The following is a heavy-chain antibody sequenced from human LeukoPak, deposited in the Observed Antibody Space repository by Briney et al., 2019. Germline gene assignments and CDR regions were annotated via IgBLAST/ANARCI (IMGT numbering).Heavy chain of an antibody. J-gene: IGHJ4*02. CDR1: GFTFSSYW. CDR3: AAAVNTGRAEHY. V-gene: IGHV3-74*01. D-gene: IGHD4-17*01. CDR2: INNSGTDT. Sequence: PGGSLRLSCAASGFTFSSYWMQWIRQAPGKGLEWVSSINNSGTDTYYEDSVKGRFTISRDNSKNTLFLHINSLSAEDTAVYYCAAAVNTGRAEHYWGQGTLVTVSS.